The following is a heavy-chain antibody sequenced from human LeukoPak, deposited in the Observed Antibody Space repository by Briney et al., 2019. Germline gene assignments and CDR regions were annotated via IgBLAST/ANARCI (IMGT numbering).Heavy chain of an antibody. D-gene: IGHD1-26*01. CDR2: IDPNSRGR. Sequence: GASVKVSCKTSGYIFTGYYIYWVRQAPGQGFEWIGWIDPNSRGRNYSQNFQGRVSMARDTTVSTAFMELRGLRSDDTAIYFCARKGRSTLDYWGQGTLVTLSS. V-gene: IGHV1-2*02. CDR3: ARKGRSTLDY. J-gene: IGHJ4*02. CDR1: GYIFTGYY.